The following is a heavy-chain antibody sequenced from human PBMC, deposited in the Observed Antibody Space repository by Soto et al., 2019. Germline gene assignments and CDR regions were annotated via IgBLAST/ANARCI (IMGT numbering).Heavy chain of an antibody. CDR1: GFTFSNAW. V-gene: IGHV3-15*01. CDR3: TSILRYFDWLYDY. J-gene: IGHJ4*02. D-gene: IGHD3-9*01. CDR2: IKSKTDGGTT. Sequence: ESGGGLVKPGGSLRLSCAASGFTFSNAWMSWVRQAPGKGLEWVGRIKSKTDGGTTDYAAPVKGRFTISRDDSKNTLYLQMNSLKTEDTAVYYCTSILRYFDWLYDYWGQGTLVTVSS.